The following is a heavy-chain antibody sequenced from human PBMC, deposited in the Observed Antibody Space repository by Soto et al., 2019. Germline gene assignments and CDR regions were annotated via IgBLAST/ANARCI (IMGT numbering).Heavy chain of an antibody. CDR1: GFTFDDYA. V-gene: IGHV3-9*01. CDR2: ISWNSGSI. Sequence: EVQLVESGGGLVQPGRSLRLSCAASGFTFDDYAMHWVRQAPGKGLEWVSGISWNSGSIGYADSVKGRFTISRDNAKNSLYLQMNSLRAEDTALYYCAKDKWELHPTDMGHAFDIRGQGTMVTVSS. D-gene: IGHD1-26*01. CDR3: AKDKWELHPTDMGHAFDI. J-gene: IGHJ3*02.